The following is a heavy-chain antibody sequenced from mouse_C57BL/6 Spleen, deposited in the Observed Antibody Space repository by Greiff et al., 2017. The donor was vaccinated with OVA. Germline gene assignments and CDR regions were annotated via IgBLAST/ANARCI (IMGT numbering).Heavy chain of an antibody. V-gene: IGHV1-15*01. Sequence: QVQLQQSGAELVRPGASVTLSCKASGYTFTDYEMHWVKQTPVHGLEWIGAIDPETGGTAYNQKFKGKAILTADKSSSTAYMELRSLTSEDSAVYYCTRWGYYSDYYAMDYWGQGNSVTVSS. J-gene: IGHJ4*01. D-gene: IGHD2-3*01. CDR3: TRWGYYSDYYAMDY. CDR1: GYTFTDYE. CDR2: IDPETGGT.